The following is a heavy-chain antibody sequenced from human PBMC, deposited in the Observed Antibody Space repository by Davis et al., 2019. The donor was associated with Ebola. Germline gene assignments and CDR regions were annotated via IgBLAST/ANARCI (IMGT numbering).Heavy chain of an antibody. D-gene: IGHD3-9*01. Sequence: GESLKISCAASGFTFYDYGMNWVRQAPGKGLEWVALISYDGSKKDYADSVKGRFTISRDNSKNSLYLQMNSLRAEDTAVYYCARGGRYPGLWGQGALVTVSS. CDR2: ISYDGSKK. CDR3: ARGGRYPGL. CDR1: GFTFYDYG. J-gene: IGHJ4*02. V-gene: IGHV3-30*03.